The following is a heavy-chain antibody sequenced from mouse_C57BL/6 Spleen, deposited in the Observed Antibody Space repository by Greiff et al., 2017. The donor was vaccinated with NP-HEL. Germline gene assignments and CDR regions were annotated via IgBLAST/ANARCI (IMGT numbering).Heavy chain of an antibody. Sequence: VQLQESGPELVKPGASVKISCKASGYAFSSYWMNWVKQRPGQGLEWIGRIYPGDGGTNYNGKFKGKATLTADKSSSTAYMQLSSLTSEDSAVFFCGRRVYYYYFSLCYRGQRLLVTGSA. CDR1: GYAFSSYW. CDR3: GRRVYYYYFSLCY. CDR2: IYPGDGGT. D-gene: IGHD2-4*01. J-gene: IGHJ3*01. V-gene: IGHV1-82*01.